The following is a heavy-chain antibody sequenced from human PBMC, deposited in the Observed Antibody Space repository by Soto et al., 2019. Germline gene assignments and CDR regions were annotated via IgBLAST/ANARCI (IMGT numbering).Heavy chain of an antibody. J-gene: IGHJ4*02. CDR2: ISGNGDST. Sequence: SLRLSCTASGFTFSSYTMHWVRQAPGKGLEYLSAISGNGDSTYDADSVKGRFTISRDNSKNTLYLQMGSLRADDTAVYYCATKKGFDYWGQGTLVTVSS. CDR1: GFTFSSYT. CDR3: ATKKGFDY. V-gene: IGHV3-64*02.